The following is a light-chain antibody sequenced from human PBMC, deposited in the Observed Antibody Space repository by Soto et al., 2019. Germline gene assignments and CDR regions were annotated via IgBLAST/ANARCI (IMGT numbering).Light chain of an antibody. CDR3: QQRSNWPIT. J-gene: IGKJ5*01. CDR1: QSVSSY. Sequence: EIVLTQSPATLSLSPMEIATLCCRASQSVSSYLAWYQQKPGQAPRLLIYDASNRATGIPARFSGSGSGTDFTLTISSLEPEDFAVYYCQQRSNWPITFGQGTRLEIK. V-gene: IGKV3-11*01. CDR2: DAS.